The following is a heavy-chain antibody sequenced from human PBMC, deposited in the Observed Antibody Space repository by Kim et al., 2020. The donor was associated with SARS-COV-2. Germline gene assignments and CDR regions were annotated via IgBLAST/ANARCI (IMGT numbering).Heavy chain of an antibody. CDR3: AGGRWYKDFWSGYKGGVYCLHP. J-gene: IGHJ5*02. CDR1: GFTFSSYD. V-gene: IGHV3-13*01. CDR2: IGTAGNK. D-gene: IGHD3-3*01. Sequence: GGSLRLSCAASGFTFSSYDMHWVRQAPGKGLEWVSAIGTAGNKNYQASLKGRLTISRENAKKSLYLKMNSLRAGDTAVYYCAGGRWYKDFWSGYKGGVYCLHPWGQGPLVTVPS.